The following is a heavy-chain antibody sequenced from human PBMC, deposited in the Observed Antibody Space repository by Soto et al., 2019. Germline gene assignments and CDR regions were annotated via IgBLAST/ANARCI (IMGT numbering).Heavy chain of an antibody. CDR2: IHPGGQTI. J-gene: IGHJ3*01. CDR3: ARRGSR. CDR1: GFAFSSSE. Sequence: GGSLRLSCAASGFAFSSSEMYWVRQAPGKGLEWISYIHPGGQTIFYAESVKGRFTISRDNAKHSVYLQMNSLRAEDTAVYYCARRGSRWGRGTKVTVSS. V-gene: IGHV3-48*03. D-gene: IGHD2-15*01.